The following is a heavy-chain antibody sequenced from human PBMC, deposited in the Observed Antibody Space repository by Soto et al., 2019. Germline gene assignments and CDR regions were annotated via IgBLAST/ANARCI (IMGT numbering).Heavy chain of an antibody. CDR3: VRVGWGFSFGNGLDG. D-gene: IGHD3-3*01. V-gene: IGHV3-30*04. CDR1: GFGSSAYS. J-gene: IGHJ6*02. Sequence: GGSLTPSWAASGFGSSAYSMHWVRQAPGKGLEWVEVIQHDEKNIHYADSVMGRFTISKENSKNMMYLQGNGLTSEDTAVYYCVRVGWGFSFGNGLDGWGQGTTVTVSS. CDR2: IQHDEKNI.